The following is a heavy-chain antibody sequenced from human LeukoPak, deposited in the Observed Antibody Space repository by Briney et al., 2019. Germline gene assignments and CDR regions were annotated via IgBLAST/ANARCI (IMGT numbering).Heavy chain of an antibody. J-gene: IGHJ6*03. CDR2: IYHSGRT. D-gene: IGHD2-2*01. CDR1: GYSISSGYY. Sequence: SETLSLTCTVSGYSISSGYYWGWIRQPPGKGLEWIGSIYHSGRTFYNPSLKSRVTISVDTSKNQFSLKLSSVTAADTAVYYCARGVVPAATRRNYYYYYMDVWGKGTTVTISS. CDR3: ARGVVPAATRRNYYYYYMDV. V-gene: IGHV4-38-2*02.